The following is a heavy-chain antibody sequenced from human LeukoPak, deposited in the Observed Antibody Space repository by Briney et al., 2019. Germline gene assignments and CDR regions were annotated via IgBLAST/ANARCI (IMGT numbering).Heavy chain of an antibody. Sequence: PSETLSLTCTVSGYSISSGYYWGWIRQPPGKGLEWIGSIYHSGSTYYNPSLKSRVTISVDTSKNQFSLKLSSVTAADTAVYYCAREVGGYYDYVWGSYRFDYWGQGTLVTVSS. D-gene: IGHD3-16*02. V-gene: IGHV4-38-2*02. CDR2: IYHSGST. CDR1: GYSISSGYY. CDR3: AREVGGYYDYVWGSYRFDY. J-gene: IGHJ4*02.